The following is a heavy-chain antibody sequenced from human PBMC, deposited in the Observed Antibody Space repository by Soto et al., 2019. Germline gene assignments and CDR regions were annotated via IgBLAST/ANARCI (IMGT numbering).Heavy chain of an antibody. D-gene: IGHD2-2*01. CDR1: GFTFSSYG. Sequence: LRLSCAASGFTFSSYGLSWVRQAPGKGLEWVSSISSSSSYIYYADSVKGRFTISRDNAKNSLYLQMNSLRAEDTAVYYCAREDRDIVVVPAGSSDYGMDVWGQGTTVTVSS. CDR2: ISSSSSYI. CDR3: AREDRDIVVVPAGSSDYGMDV. V-gene: IGHV3-21*01. J-gene: IGHJ6*02.